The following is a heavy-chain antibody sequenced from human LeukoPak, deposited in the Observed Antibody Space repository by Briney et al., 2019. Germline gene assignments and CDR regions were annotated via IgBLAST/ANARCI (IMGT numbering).Heavy chain of an antibody. D-gene: IGHD3-10*01. J-gene: IGHJ4*02. CDR1: GFTFSNYA. CDR2: ISYDGSKK. V-gene: IGHV3-30*03. CDR3: ARSYGSGTYPFDY. Sequence: GGSLRLSCVASGFTFSNYAIHWVRQAPGKGLEWVAVISYDGSKKYYADSVKGRFTISRDNSKNTMHLQMNSLKTEDTAVYYCARSYGSGTYPFDYWGQGTLVTVSS.